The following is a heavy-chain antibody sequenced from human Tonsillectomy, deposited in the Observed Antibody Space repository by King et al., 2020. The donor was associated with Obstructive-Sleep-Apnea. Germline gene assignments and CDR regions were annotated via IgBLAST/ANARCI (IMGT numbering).Heavy chain of an antibody. CDR3: TRGGCNSTNCYLFDP. Sequence: QLVQSGGGLVKPGRSLRISCTASGFTFGEYAIGWFRQAPGKGLEWVGLIRSTASGGTTEYAASLKGRIIISRDESKSIAYLQMKSLKTEDTAVYFCTRGGCNSTNCYLFDPWGQGTLVTVSS. V-gene: IGHV3-49*05. CDR1: GFTFGEYA. D-gene: IGHD2-2*01. J-gene: IGHJ5*02. CDR2: IRSTASGGTT.